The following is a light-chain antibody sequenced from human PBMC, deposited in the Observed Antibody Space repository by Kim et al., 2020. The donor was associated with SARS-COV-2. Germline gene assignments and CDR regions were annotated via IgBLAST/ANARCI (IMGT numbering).Light chain of an antibody. J-gene: IGKJ4*01. CDR1: QSVSSN. V-gene: IGKV3-15*01. CDR2: GAS. CDR3: KQYNNWPLT. Sequence: EIVMTRSPATLSVSPGERATLSCRASQSVSSNLAWYQQKPGQAPRLLIYGASTRATGIPARFSGSGSGTEFTLTISSLQSEDFAVYYCKQYNNWPLTFGGGTKVEIK.